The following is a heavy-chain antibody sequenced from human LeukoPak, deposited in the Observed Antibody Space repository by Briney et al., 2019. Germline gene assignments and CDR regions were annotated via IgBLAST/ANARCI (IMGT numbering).Heavy chain of an antibody. D-gene: IGHD4-17*01. V-gene: IGHV4-39*07. J-gene: IGHJ6*03. CDR3: AKDYGDYYYYYYMDV. CDR2: IFYSGST. CDR1: GGSISTSNYY. Sequence: SETLSLTCTVSGGSISTSNYYWGWIRQPPGKGLEWIGNIFYSGSTYYSPSLKSRVTISLDTSKNQFSLKLSSVTAADTAVYYCAKDYGDYYYYYYMDVWGKGTTVTISS.